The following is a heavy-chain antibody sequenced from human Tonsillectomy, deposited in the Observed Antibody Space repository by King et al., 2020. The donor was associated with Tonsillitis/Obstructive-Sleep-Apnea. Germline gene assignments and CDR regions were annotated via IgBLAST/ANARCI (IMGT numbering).Heavy chain of an antibody. CDR2: IYYGGST. CDR3: ARLHRPAVTGKRTWDYYYPYGMDV. Sequence: QLQESGPGLVKPSETLSLTCTVSGGSIINYYWTWIRQPPGKGLEWIGYIYYGGSTNYNPSLKSRVTISIDTSKNQLSLRLSSLTAADAAVYYCARLHRPAVTGKRTWDYYYPYGMDVWGQGTTVTVSS. CDR1: GGSIINYY. V-gene: IGHV4-59*12. D-gene: IGHD6-19*01. J-gene: IGHJ6*02.